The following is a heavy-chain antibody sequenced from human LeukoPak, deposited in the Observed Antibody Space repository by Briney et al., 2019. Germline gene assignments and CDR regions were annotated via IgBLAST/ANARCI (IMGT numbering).Heavy chain of an antibody. J-gene: IGHJ5*02. CDR1: GGSITTYW. CDR2: MFYTGST. Sequence: PSETLSLTCAVSGGSITTYWWSWIRQPPGKGLEWIAYMFYTGSTNYNPSLKSRVTISVDTSKNQVSLKLSSVTAADTAVYYCARHYSIAGGRLSGYWLGPWGQGALVTVSS. D-gene: IGHD3-16*01. CDR3: ARHYSIAGGRLSGYWLGP. V-gene: IGHV4-59*08.